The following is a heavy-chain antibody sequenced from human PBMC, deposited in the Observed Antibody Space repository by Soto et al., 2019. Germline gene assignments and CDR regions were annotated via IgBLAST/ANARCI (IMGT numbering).Heavy chain of an antibody. CDR1: GGSISSGDYY. CDR2: IYYSGST. Sequence: SETLSLTCTVSGGSISSGDYYWSWIRQPPGKGLEWIGYIYYSGSTYYNPSLKSRVTISVDTSKNQFSLKLSSVTAADTAVYYCARGYDILTGVAYGMDVWGQGTTVTVSS. D-gene: IGHD3-9*01. J-gene: IGHJ6*02. V-gene: IGHV4-30-4*02. CDR3: ARGYDILTGVAYGMDV.